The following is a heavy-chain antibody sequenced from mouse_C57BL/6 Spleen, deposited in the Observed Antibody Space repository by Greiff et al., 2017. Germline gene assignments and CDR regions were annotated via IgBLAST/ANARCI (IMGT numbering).Heavy chain of an antibody. V-gene: IGHV5-17*01. J-gene: IGHJ2*01. CDR3: ARRNYYGYYFDY. CDR1: GFTFSDYG. D-gene: IGHD1-1*01. Sequence: DVMLVESGGGLVKPGGSLKLSCAASGFTFSDYGMHWVRQAPEKGLEWVAYISSGSSTIYYADTVKGRFTISRDNAKNTLFLQMTSLRSEDTAMYYCARRNYYGYYFDYWGQGTTLTVSS. CDR2: ISSGSSTI.